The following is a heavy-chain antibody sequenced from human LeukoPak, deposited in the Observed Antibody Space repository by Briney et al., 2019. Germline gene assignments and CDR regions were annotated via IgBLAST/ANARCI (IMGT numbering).Heavy chain of an antibody. CDR3: ARDLSRTYFDY. V-gene: IGHV4-39*07. Sequence: SETLSLTCIVSGGSISSSSYYWGWIRQPPGKGLEWIGSIYYSGSTYYNPSLKSRVTISVDTSKNQFSLELSSVTAADTAVYYCARDLSRTYFDYWGQGTLVTVSS. J-gene: IGHJ4*02. CDR1: GGSISSSSYY. CDR2: IYYSGST.